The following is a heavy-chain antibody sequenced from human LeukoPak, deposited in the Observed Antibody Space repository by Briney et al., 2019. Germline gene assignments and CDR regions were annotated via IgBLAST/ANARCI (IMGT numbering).Heavy chain of an antibody. D-gene: IGHD3-9*01. V-gene: IGHV3-72*01. CDR2: TRDKANSYTT. Sequence: GGSLRLSCGVSGFTFSDHYMDWVRQAPGKGLEWVGRTRDKANSYTTEYAASVKGRFTISRDDSKNSLYLQMNSLKTEDTAVYYCARTYGTDWSTHHFDSWGQGTLVTVSS. CDR3: ARTYGTDWSTHHFDS. J-gene: IGHJ4*02. CDR1: GFTFSDHY.